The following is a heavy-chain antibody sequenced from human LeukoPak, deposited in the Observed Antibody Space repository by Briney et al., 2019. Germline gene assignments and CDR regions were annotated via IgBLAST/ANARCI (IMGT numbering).Heavy chain of an antibody. CDR2: MSDSGNT. J-gene: IGHJ4*02. Sequence: PSETLSLTCTVSGDSISSQYWSWIRQPPGKGLEWIGLMSDSGNTKFHPSLQSRVTMSVDRSKNQFSLKLSSVTAADTAVYYCARLIPGTTGLRKNYFDYWGQGTLVTVSS. D-gene: IGHD1-20*01. CDR1: GDSISSQY. CDR3: ARLIPGTTGLRKNYFDY. V-gene: IGHV4-59*08.